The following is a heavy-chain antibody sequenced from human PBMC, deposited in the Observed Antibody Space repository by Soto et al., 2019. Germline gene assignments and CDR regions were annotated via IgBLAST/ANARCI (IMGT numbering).Heavy chain of an antibody. Sequence: GGSLRPSCATSGFTFTNYVMHWVRQTTGKGLERVANVWYDGSQKWYADLAKGRCTIARDDSDNYLTLRRHSQRDKATDVYKSATEHVEAIGRIGSWGIDSWGQGTVVTVPS. CDR3: ATEHVEAIGRIGSWGIDS. D-gene: IGHD6-13*01. J-gene: IGHJ4*02. CDR2: VWYDGSQK. CDR1: GFTFTNYV. V-gene: IGHV3-33*03.